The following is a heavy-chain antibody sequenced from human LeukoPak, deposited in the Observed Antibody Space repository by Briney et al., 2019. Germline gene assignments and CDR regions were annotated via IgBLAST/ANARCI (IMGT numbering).Heavy chain of an antibody. J-gene: IGHJ4*02. CDR1: GGSFSGYY. Sequence: SETLSLTCAVYGGSFSGYYWSWIRQPPGKGLEWIGEINHSGSTNYNPSLKSRVTISVDTSKNQFSLKLSSVTAADTAVYYRARLAVAGDYWGQGTLVTVSS. CDR2: INHSGST. V-gene: IGHV4-34*01. CDR3: ARLAVAGDY. D-gene: IGHD6-19*01.